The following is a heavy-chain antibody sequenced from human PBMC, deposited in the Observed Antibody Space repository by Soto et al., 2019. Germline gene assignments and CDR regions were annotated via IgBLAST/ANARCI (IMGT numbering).Heavy chain of an antibody. D-gene: IGHD3-16*01. CDR3: ARGSLLPSTHVLT. CDR1: GGSFSGYY. J-gene: IGHJ5*02. CDR2: INHSGST. V-gene: IGHV4-34*01. Sequence: QVQLQQWGAGLLKPSETLSLTCAVYGGSFSGYYWSWIRQPPGKGLEWIGEINHSGSTNYNPSLKSRVTISVDTSKNQFSLKLSSVTAADTAVYYCARGSLLPSTHVLTWGQGTLVTVSS.